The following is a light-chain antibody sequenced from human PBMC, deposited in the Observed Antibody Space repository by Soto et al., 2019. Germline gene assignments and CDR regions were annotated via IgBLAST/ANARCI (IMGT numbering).Light chain of an antibody. CDR3: QQYADWPRT. V-gene: IGKV3-15*01. CDR1: HSISTN. Sequence: EIVMTHSPATLSVSPGERAALSCRASHSISTNLAWYQQKPGQAPRLLIYDASTRATGIPARFSGSGSGTEFTLTISSLQSEDFAVYFCQQYADWPRTFGQGTKVDIK. CDR2: DAS. J-gene: IGKJ1*01.